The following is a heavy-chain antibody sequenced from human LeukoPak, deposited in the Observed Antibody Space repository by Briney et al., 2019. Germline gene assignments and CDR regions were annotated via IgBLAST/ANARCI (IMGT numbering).Heavy chain of an antibody. CDR3: ARDDGGSHYYYYYYMDV. Sequence: GGSLRLSCAASGFTFSSYSMNWVRQAPGKGLEWVSDISSSGNIIYYADSVKGRFTISRDNAKNSLYLQMNSLRAEDTAVYYCARDDGGSHYYYYYYMDVWGKGTTVTVSS. D-gene: IGHD1-26*01. V-gene: IGHV3-48*04. CDR2: ISSSGNII. J-gene: IGHJ6*03. CDR1: GFTFSSYS.